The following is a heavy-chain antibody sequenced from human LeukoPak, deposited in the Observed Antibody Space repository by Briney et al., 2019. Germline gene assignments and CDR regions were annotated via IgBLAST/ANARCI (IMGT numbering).Heavy chain of an antibody. CDR3: ARGYCSGGSCYSHWSDYYMDV. CDR1: GFTFSSYA. Sequence: GGSLRLSCAASGFTFSSYAMHWVRQAPGKGLEWVAVISYDGSNKYYADSVKGRFTISRDNSKNTLYLQMNSLRAEDTAVYYCARGYCSGGSCYSHWSDYYMDVWGKGTTVTVSS. V-gene: IGHV3-30*04. J-gene: IGHJ6*03. CDR2: ISYDGSNK. D-gene: IGHD2-15*01.